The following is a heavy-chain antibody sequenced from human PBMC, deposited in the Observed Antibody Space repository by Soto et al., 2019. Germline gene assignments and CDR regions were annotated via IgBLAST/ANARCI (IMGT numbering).Heavy chain of an antibody. CDR2: ISGSDSST. CDR1: GFIFSSYA. CDR3: AKDWGRVLGAENYWYY. V-gene: IGHV3-23*01. Sequence: EVQLLESGGGLVQPGGSLRLSCAASGFIFSSYAMSWVRQAPGKGLEWVSGISGSDSSTYYEDSVKGRFTISRDNSKSTLYLQMNSLRAEDTAVYYCAKDWGRVLGAENYWYYWGQGTLVTVSS. J-gene: IGHJ4*02. D-gene: IGHD2-8*02.